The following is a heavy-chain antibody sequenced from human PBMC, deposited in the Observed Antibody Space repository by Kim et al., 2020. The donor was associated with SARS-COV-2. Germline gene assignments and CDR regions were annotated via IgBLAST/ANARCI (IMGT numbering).Heavy chain of an antibody. CDR2: INNDGSRT. V-gene: IGHV3-74*01. CDR1: GFTFGSFW. J-gene: IGHJ4*02. Sequence: GGSLRLSCEGSGFTFGSFWMDWVRQAPGKGLVWVSRINNDGSRTDYADSMKGRFTISRDNAKNTLYLQMNSLRVEDTAMYYCARAIIGTNTFDYWGQGTLATVS. D-gene: IGHD1-7*01. CDR3: ARAIIGTNTFDY.